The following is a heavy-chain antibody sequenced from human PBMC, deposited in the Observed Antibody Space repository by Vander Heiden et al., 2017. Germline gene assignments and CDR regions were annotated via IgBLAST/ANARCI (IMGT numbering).Heavy chain of an antibody. CDR2: ISSSGVST. V-gene: IGHV3-23*01. Sequence: EVQLLESGGGLEQTGGSLRLSCAASGLYFYTYAMSWVRQAPGTGLEWVSTISSSGVSTYYADSVKGRFTISRDNSKNTLYLQMNSLRAEDTAVYYCATRPFDYWGQGTLVTVSS. J-gene: IGHJ4*02. CDR3: ATRPFDY. CDR1: GLYFYTYA.